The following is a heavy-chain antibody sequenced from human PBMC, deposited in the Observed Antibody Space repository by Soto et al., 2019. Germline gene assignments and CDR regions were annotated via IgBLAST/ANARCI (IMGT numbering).Heavy chain of an antibody. CDR3: AKGRGQNWNLDY. D-gene: IGHD1-1*01. J-gene: IGHJ4*02. CDR1: GFTFSSYA. CDR2: ISGSGGTA. Sequence: EVQLLESGGGSVQPGGSLRLSCAASGFTFSSYAMHWVRRPPGKGLEWVSSISGSGGTAYYADSVKGRFSISRDGLVNTLYLQMNSLRAEDTAVYYCAKGRGQNWNLDYWGQGTLVTVSP. V-gene: IGHV3-23*01.